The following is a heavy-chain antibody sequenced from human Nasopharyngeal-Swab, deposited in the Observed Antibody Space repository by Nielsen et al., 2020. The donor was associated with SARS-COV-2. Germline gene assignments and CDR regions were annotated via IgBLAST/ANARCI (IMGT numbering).Heavy chain of an antibody. D-gene: IGHD4-17*01. Sequence: GESLKISCAASGFTFSNAWMSWVRQAPGKGLEWVAFIAHDASNEYYGDSVKGRFSISRNSSKNTLYLQMDSLRGEDTAVYYCARDAPAHYGAFYWGRGTLVTVSS. CDR2: IAHDASNE. J-gene: IGHJ4*02. CDR3: ARDAPAHYGAFY. CDR1: GFTFSNAW. V-gene: IGHV3-30*03.